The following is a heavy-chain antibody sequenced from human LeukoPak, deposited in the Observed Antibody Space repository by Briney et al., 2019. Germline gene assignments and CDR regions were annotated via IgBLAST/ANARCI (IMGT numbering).Heavy chain of an antibody. Sequence: GGSLRLSCAASGFTFSGYYMSWLRQAPGKGLEWVSYISSSGSTIYYADSVKGRFTISRDNAKNSLYLQMNSLRAEDTAVYYCAREFDFWSGPLDYWGQGTLVTVSS. CDR1: GFTFSGYY. CDR2: ISSSGSTI. D-gene: IGHD3-3*01. J-gene: IGHJ4*02. V-gene: IGHV3-11*01. CDR3: AREFDFWSGPLDY.